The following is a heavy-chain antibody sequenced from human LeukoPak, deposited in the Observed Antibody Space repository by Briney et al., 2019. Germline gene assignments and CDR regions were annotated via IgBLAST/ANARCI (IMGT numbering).Heavy chain of an antibody. CDR3: ARGDYGSGPQYYYYYYMDV. CDR1: GGTFSSYA. J-gene: IGHJ6*03. D-gene: IGHD3-10*01. V-gene: IGHV1-69*13. CDR2: IIPIFGTA. Sequence: ASVKVSCKASGGTFSSYAISWVRQAPGQGLEWMGGIIPIFGTANYAQKFQGRVTITADESTSTAYMELSSLRSEDTAVYYCARGDYGSGPQYYYYYYMDVWGKGTTVTISS.